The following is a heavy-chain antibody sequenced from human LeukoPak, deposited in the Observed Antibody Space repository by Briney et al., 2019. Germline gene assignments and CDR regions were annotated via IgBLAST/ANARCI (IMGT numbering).Heavy chain of an antibody. D-gene: IGHD3-9*01. J-gene: IGHJ4*02. Sequence: PSETLSLTCTVSGGSISSGGYYWSWIRQHPGKGLEWIGYIYYSGSTYYNPSLKSRVTISVDTSKNQFSLKLSSVTAADTAVYYCARAPWYDILTGYYEYYFDYWGQGTLVTVSS. CDR1: GGSISSGGYY. CDR3: ARAPWYDILTGYYEYYFDY. V-gene: IGHV4-31*03. CDR2: IYYSGST.